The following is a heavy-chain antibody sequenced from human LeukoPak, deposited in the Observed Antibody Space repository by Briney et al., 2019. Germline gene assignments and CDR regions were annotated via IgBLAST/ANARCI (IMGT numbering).Heavy chain of an antibody. CDR3: ARDPITIFGVVIIPPSYYYGMDV. Sequence: ASVKVSCKASGYTFTSYGISWVRQAPGQGLEWMGWISAYNGNTNYAQKHQGRVTMTTDTSTSTAYMELRSLRSDDTAVYYCARDPITIFGVVIIPPSYYYGMDVWGQGTTVTVSS. CDR2: ISAYNGNT. J-gene: IGHJ6*02. CDR1: GYTFTSYG. V-gene: IGHV1-18*01. D-gene: IGHD3-3*01.